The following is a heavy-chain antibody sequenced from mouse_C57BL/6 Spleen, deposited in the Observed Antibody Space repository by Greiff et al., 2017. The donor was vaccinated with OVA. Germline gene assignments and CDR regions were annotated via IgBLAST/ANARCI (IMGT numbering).Heavy chain of an antibody. CDR2: IWRGGST. D-gene: IGHD4-1*01. CDR1: GFSLTSYG. Sequence: VQLQESGPGLVQPSQSLSITCTVSGFSLTSYGVHWVRQSPGKGLEWLGVIWRGGSTDYNAAFMSRLSITKDNSKSQVFFKMNSLQADDTARYYCAKNFDWDWYFDVWGTGTTVTVSS. V-gene: IGHV2-5*01. J-gene: IGHJ1*03. CDR3: AKNFDWDWYFDV.